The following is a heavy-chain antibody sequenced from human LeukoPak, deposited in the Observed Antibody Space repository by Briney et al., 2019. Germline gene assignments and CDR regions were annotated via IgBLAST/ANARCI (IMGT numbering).Heavy chain of an antibody. CDR2: ISPNSGDT. D-gene: IGHD3-10*01. CDR3: ARMVQGLDV. V-gene: IGHV1-2*02. Sequence: ASVKVSCKTSGYTFKTYFIHWVRQAPGQGLEWMGWISPNSGDTKYAQTFQGRVTMTRDTSIDTIYLELSSLTSHDTAVYYCARMVQGLDVWGKGTSVTVSS. J-gene: IGHJ6*04. CDR1: GYTFKTYF.